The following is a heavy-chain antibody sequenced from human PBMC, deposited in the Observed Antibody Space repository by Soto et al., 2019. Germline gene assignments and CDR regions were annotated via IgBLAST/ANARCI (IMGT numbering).Heavy chain of an antibody. CDR2: INPNSGGT. V-gene: IGHV1-2*02. CDR1: GYTFTAHY. D-gene: IGHD7-27*01. CDR3: ARAGDLTINWGMDV. Sequence: ASVQVSCKPSGYTFTAHYIHWVRQAPGHGLEGVGWINPNSGGTNYAQKLHGRVTMTRDTSINTAYMELSGVTAEDTAVYYCARAGDLTINWGMDVWGQGNTVPVS. J-gene: IGHJ6*02.